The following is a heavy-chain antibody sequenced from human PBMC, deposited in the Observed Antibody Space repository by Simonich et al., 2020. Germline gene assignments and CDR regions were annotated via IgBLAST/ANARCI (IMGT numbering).Heavy chain of an antibody. Sequence: QVQLVQSGAEVKKPGASVKVSCKASGYTFTSYGISWGRQAPGQVLEWMGWTSAYNGNTNYGQKLQGRGTMTTDTSTSTAYMELRSLRSDDTAVYYCARSTTGTTAFDIWGQGTMVTVSS. V-gene: IGHV1-18*01. CDR2: TSAYNGNT. D-gene: IGHD1-1*01. CDR1: GYTFTSYG. J-gene: IGHJ3*02. CDR3: ARSTTGTTAFDI.